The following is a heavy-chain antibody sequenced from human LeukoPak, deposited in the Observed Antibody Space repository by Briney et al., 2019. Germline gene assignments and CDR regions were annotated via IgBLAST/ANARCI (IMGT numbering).Heavy chain of an antibody. D-gene: IGHD2-2*01. Sequence: PGGSLRLSCAASGFTFSTYWMSWVRQAPGKRLEWVANIKEDGSQKYYVDSVKGRFTISRDNAKNSVFLQMNSLRVEDTALYYCVVGGAFDIWGQGTMVTVSS. CDR3: VVGGAFDI. CDR2: IKEDGSQK. CDR1: GFTFSTYW. V-gene: IGHV3-7*01. J-gene: IGHJ3*02.